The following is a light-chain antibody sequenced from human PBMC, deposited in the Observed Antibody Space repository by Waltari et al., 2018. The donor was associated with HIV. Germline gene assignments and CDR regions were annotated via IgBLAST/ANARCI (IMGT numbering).Light chain of an antibody. CDR3: SSYGDSLRVL. CDR2: EVT. Sequence: QSALTQPPSASGSLGQSVTISCTGSSSDIGAYDSVSWFQQHPRSAPKLLLYEVTRRPSTVSDRFSGSRSGSTAFLTVAGLQPDDEATYFCSSYGDSLRVLFGGGTNVTAL. J-gene: IGLJ3*02. V-gene: IGLV2-8*01. CDR1: SSDIGAYDS.